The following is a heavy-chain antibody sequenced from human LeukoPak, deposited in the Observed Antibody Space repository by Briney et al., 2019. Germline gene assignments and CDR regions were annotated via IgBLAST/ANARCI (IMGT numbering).Heavy chain of an antibody. V-gene: IGHV4-59*01. D-gene: IGHD6-19*01. Sequence: PSETLSLTCTVSGGSISSYYWSWIRQPPGKGLEWIGYIYYSGSTNFNPSLKSRVTISVDTSKNQFSLKLSSVTAADTAVYYCARARSSLRWYFDLWGRGTLVTVSS. J-gene: IGHJ2*01. CDR1: GGSISSYY. CDR2: IYYSGST. CDR3: ARARSSLRWYFDL.